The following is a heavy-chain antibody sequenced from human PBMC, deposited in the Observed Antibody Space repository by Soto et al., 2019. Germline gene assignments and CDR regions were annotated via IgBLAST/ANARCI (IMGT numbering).Heavy chain of an antibody. CDR1: EFTCGTYA. D-gene: IGHD3-10*01. V-gene: IGHV3-74*01. J-gene: IGHJ5*02. CDR2: INSDGSST. CDR3: ARDRAP. Sequence: GGSLRLSCAAAEFTCGTYAMHWVRQAPGKGLVWVSRINSDGSSTSYADSVRGRFTISRDNAKNTLYLQMNSLRAEDTAVYYCARDRAPWGQGTLVTVSS.